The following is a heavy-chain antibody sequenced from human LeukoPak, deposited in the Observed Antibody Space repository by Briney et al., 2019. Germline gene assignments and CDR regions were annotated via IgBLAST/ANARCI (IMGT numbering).Heavy chain of an antibody. D-gene: IGHD3-3*01. J-gene: IGHJ6*02. Sequence: GGSLRLSCAASGFTFSSYGMHWVRQAPGKGLEWVAVIWYDGSNKYYADSVKGRFTISRDNSKNTLYLQMNSLRAEDTAVYYCGASFGPTNYYGMDVWGQGTTVTVS. V-gene: IGHV3-33*01. CDR3: GASFGPTNYYGMDV. CDR1: GFTFSSYG. CDR2: IWYDGSNK.